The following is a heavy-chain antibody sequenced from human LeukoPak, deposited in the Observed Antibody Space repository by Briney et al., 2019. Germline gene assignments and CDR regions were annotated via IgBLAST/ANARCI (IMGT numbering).Heavy chain of an antibody. J-gene: IGHJ4*02. D-gene: IGHD6-19*01. CDR1: GGSISSYY. Sequence: SETLSLTCTVSGGSISSYYWGWIRQPPGKGLEWIASIYYSGSTYYNPSLKSRVTISVDTSKNQFSLKLSSVTAADTAVYYCARRSSSGWTFDYWGQGTLVTVSS. CDR3: ARRSSSGWTFDY. V-gene: IGHV4-39*01. CDR2: IYYSGST.